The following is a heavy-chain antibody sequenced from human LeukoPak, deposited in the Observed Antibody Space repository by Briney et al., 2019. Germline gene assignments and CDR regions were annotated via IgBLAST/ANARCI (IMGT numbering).Heavy chain of an antibody. Sequence: GGSLRLSCAASGFTFSSYSMNWVRQAPGKGLEWVSSISSSSYIYYADSVKGRFTISRDNAKNSLYLQMNSLRAEDTAVYCCARDYERFGELLTDYYYYGMDVWGQGTTVTVSS. D-gene: IGHD3-10*01. CDR1: GFTFSSYS. J-gene: IGHJ6*02. CDR3: ARDYERFGELLTDYYYYGMDV. V-gene: IGHV3-21*01. CDR2: ISSSSYI.